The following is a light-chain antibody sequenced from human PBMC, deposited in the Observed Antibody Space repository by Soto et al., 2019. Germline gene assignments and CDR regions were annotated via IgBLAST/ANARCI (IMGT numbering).Light chain of an antibody. CDR3: HQASSFPLT. J-gene: IGKJ4*01. CDR2: KAS. V-gene: IGKV1-12*01. CDR1: QGISSW. Sequence: DIQMTQSPSFVSASVGDRVTITCRASQGISSWLSWYQQKPGTAHTLLVYKASTLQDGVPSRFSGSGSGTDFTLNINSLQPEDFGTYYCHQASSFPLTFGGGTMVEIK.